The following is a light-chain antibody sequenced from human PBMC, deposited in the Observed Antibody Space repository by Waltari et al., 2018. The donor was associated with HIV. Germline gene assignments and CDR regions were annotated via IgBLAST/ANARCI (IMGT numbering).Light chain of an antibody. Sequence: SYDLTQPPSVSVSPGQTASITCSGDQLGDKYACWYQQKQGPSPVLVIYQDSKRPAGIPERFSGSNSGNTATLTISGTQAMDEADYYCQAWDSSTVVFGGGTKLTVL. CDR2: QDS. CDR1: QLGDKY. V-gene: IGLV3-1*01. J-gene: IGLJ2*01. CDR3: QAWDSSTVV.